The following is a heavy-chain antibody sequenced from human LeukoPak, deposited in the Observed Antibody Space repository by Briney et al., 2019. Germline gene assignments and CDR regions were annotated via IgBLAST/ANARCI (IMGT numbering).Heavy chain of an antibody. V-gene: IGHV4-59*02. J-gene: IGHJ5*02. D-gene: IGHD4-17*01. CDR3: ARYDYGDCWFDP. CDR1: GGSVNNYY. CDR2: ISDSGST. Sequence: PSETLSLTCTDSGGSVNNYYWSWIRQAPGKGLEWIGYISDSGSTNYNPSLRSRVTISVDTSKNQFSLKLSSVTAADTALYYCARYDYGDCWFDPWGQGTLVTVSS.